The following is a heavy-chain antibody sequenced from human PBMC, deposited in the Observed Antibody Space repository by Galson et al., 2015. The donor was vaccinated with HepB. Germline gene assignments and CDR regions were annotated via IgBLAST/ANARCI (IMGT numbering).Heavy chain of an antibody. D-gene: IGHD2-21*02. CDR1: GFTFSNYG. CDR3: AKLVLGTCGGDCQDAFDM. J-gene: IGHJ3*02. CDR2: ISHDGSDR. Sequence: SLRLSCAASGFTFSNYGMHWVRQAPGRGLEWVAVISHDGSDRYYADSVKGRFTLSRDNPKNTLYLQMNSLRAEDTAVYYCAKLVLGTCGGDCQDAFDMWGQGTMVTVSS. V-gene: IGHV3-30*18.